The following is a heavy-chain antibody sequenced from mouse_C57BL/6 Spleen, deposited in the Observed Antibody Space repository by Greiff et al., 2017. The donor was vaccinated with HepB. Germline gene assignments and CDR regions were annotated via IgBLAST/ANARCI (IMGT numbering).Heavy chain of an antibody. CDR1: GFTFSSYA. CDR2: ISDGGSYT. CDR3: ARDPKSLYYFDY. J-gene: IGHJ2*01. Sequence: EVMLVESGRGLVKPGGSLKLSCAASGFTFSSYAMSWVRQTPEKRLEWVATISDGGSYTYYPDNVKGRFTISRDNAKNNLYLQMSHLKSEDTAMYYCARDPKSLYYFDYWGQGTTLTVSS. V-gene: IGHV5-4*01.